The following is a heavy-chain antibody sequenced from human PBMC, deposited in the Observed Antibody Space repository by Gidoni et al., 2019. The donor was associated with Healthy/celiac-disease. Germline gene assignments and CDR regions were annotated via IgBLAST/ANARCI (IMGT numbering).Heavy chain of an antibody. CDR1: GGSFSGYD. D-gene: IGHD3-10*01. CDR3: ARGREEKVQSRPPQYFQH. Sequence: QVQLQQWGAGLLKPSETLSLTCAVYGGSFSGYDWSWIRQPPGKGLEWIGEINHSGSTNYNPSLKSRVTISVDTSKNQFSLKLSSVTAADTAVYYCARGREEKVQSRPPQYFQHWGQGTLVTVSS. V-gene: IGHV4-34*01. CDR2: INHSGST. J-gene: IGHJ1*01.